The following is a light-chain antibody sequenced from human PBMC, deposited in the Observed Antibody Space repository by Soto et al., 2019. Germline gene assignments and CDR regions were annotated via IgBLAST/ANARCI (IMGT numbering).Light chain of an antibody. CDR3: LQDYSFPRP. CDR2: AAS. J-gene: IGKJ4*01. Sequence: AVKVTQSPASLSASVGDRVTITCRASQGIRNDLSWYQQKPGKAPKLLIYAASSLQSGVPSRFSGSGSGTDFTLTISSLQPEDFATYYCLQDYSFPRPFGGGTNVDIK. CDR1: QGIRND. V-gene: IGKV1-6*02.